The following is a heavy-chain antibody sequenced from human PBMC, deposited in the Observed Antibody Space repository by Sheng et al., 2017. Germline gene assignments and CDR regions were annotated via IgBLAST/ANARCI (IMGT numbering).Heavy chain of an antibody. CDR2: INHSGST. CDR3: ARLAMDYDFGSGVMYNWFDP. V-gene: IGHV4-34*01. D-gene: IGHD3-3*01. CDR1: GGSFSGYY. Sequence: QVQLQQWGAGLLKPSETLSLTCAVYGGSFSGYYWSWIRQPPGKGLEWIGEINHSGSTNYNPSLKSRVTISVDTSKNQFSLKLSSVTAADTAVYYCARLAMDYDFGSGVMYNWFDPWGQGTLVTVSS. J-gene: IGHJ5*02.